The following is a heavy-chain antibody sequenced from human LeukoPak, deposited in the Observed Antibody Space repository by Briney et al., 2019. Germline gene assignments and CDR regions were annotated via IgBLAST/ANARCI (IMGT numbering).Heavy chain of an antibody. V-gene: IGHV1-2*02. CDR1: GYTFTGYY. J-gene: IGHJ4*02. CDR3: ASYPRYSSSPPFDY. CDR2: INPNTGGT. D-gene: IGHD6-6*01. Sequence: ASVKVSCKASGYTFTGYYMHWVRQAPGQGFEWTGWINPNTGGTNYAQNFQGRVTMTRDTSISTAYMELSGLRSDDTAVYYCASYPRYSSSPPFDYWGQGTLVTVSS.